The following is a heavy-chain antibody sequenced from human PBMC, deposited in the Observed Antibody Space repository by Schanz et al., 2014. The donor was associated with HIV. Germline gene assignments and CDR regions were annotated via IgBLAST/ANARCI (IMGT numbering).Heavy chain of an antibody. CDR2: ISGSGIST. CDR3: AKGQRGVVRGDIDC. Sequence: EVHLVESGGGSVKPGGSLRISCVVSGFTFSKAWMSWVRQAPGKGLEWVSTISGSGISTYYADSVKGRFTISRDNSKNTLYLQMNSLRAEDTAVYYCAKGQRGVVRGDIDCWGQGTLVTVSS. D-gene: IGHD3-10*01. CDR1: GFTFSKAW. V-gene: IGHV3-23*04. J-gene: IGHJ4*02.